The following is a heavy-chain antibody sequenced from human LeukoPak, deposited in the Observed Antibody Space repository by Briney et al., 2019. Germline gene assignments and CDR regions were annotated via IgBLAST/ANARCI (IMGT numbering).Heavy chain of an antibody. D-gene: IGHD3-10*01. V-gene: IGHV1-2*02. Sequence: GASVKVSCKASGYTFTGYYMHWVRQAPGQGREWMGWINPNSGGTNYAQKFQGRVTMTRDTSISTAYMELSRLRSDDTAVYYCARELDRFGYMDVWGKGTTVTVSS. J-gene: IGHJ6*03. CDR3: ARELDRFGYMDV. CDR2: INPNSGGT. CDR1: GYTFTGYY.